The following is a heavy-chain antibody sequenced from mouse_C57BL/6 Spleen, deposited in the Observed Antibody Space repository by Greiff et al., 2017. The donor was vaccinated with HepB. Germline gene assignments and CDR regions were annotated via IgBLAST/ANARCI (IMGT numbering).Heavy chain of an antibody. J-gene: IGHJ2*01. CDR1: GFTFSDYY. V-gene: IGHV5-16*01. CDR3: ARESDGYYEGYFDY. D-gene: IGHD2-3*01. CDR2: INYDGSST. Sequence: EVKVVESEGGLVQPGSSMKLSCTASGFTFSDYYMAWVRQVPEKGLEWVANINYDGSSTYYLDSLKSRFIISRDNAKNILYLQMSSLKSEDTATYYCARESDGYYEGYFDYWGQGTTLTVSS.